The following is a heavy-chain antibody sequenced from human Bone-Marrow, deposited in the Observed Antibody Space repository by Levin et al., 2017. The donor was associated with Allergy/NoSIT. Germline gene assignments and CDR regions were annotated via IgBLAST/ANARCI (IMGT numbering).Heavy chain of an antibody. D-gene: IGHD6-19*01. J-gene: IGHJ4*02. CDR3: AKRMASSGWYVTDEEWARDLGNYFDY. V-gene: IGHV3-23*01. Sequence: GGSLRLSCAASGFTFSSYAMSWVRQAPGKGLEWVSAISGSGGSTYYADSVKGRFTISRDNSKNTLYLQMNSLRAEDTAVYYCAKRMASSGWYVTDEEWARDLGNYFDYWGQGTLVTVSS. CDR2: ISGSGGST. CDR1: GFTFSSYA.